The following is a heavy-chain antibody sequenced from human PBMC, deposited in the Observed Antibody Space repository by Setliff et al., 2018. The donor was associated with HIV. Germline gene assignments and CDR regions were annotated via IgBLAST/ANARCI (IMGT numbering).Heavy chain of an antibody. D-gene: IGHD1-1*01. J-gene: IGHJ4*02. CDR1: GFTFSSYA. CDR3: ARDPTAHSNNPSGYFDN. CDR2: ISYAGGNNK. V-gene: IGHV3-30*04. Sequence: GGSLRLSCAASGFTFSSYAMVWVRQAPDKGLEWVALISYAGGNNKYYADSVKGRFTISRDNSWNTLYLQMNSLRAEDTAMYYCARDPTAHSNNPSGYFDNWGQGTLVTVS.